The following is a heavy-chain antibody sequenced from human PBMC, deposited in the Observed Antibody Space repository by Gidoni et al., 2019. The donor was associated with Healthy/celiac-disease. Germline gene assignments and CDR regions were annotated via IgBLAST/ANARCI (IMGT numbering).Heavy chain of an antibody. V-gene: IGHV4-30-2*01. CDR3: ARSAYDCSSTSCYYWFDP. D-gene: IGHD2-2*01. J-gene: IGHJ5*02. Sequence: QLQLQESGSGLVKPSQTLSLTCAVSGGSISSGGYSWSWIRQPPGKGLEWIGYIYHSGSTYYNPSLKSRVTISVDRSKNQFSLKLSSVTAADTAVYYCARSAYDCSSTSCYYWFDPWGQGTLVTVSS. CDR1: GGSISSGGYS. CDR2: IYHSGST.